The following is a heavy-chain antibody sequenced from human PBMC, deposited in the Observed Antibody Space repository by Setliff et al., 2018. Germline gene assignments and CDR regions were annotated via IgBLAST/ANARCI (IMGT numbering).Heavy chain of an antibody. CDR1: GYTFTDYY. J-gene: IGHJ5*02. CDR2: INPNSSGT. Sequence: GASVKVSCKASGYTFTDYYIHWVRQAPGQGLEWMGWINPNSSGTNYAQKFQGRVTMTRDTSISTAYMELSRLRSDDTAVYSCARSRLYGGWFDPWGQGTLVTVSS. CDR3: ARSRLYGGWFDP. V-gene: IGHV1-2*02. D-gene: IGHD4-17*01.